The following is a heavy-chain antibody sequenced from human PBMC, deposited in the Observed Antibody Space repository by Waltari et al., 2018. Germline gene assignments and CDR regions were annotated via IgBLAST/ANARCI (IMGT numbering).Heavy chain of an antibody. CDR3: ARDRGRGLYLDS. D-gene: IGHD2-15*01. Sequence: QLQLQESGPGLVKPSGTLSLTCSVSGDSMTTTNWLSWVRQPPGKGLEWIGQSHLSGRTNYNPSLESRVTISIDTANNQFSLKMTSTTAADTAVYYCARDRGRGLYLDSWGQGTPVTVSP. J-gene: IGHJ4*02. CDR2: SHLSGRT. CDR1: GDSMTTTNW. V-gene: IGHV4-4*02.